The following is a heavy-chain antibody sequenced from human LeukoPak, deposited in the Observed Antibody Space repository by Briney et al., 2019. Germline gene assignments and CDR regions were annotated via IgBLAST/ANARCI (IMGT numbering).Heavy chain of an antibody. Sequence: KTSETLSLTCTVSGGSISSSSYYWGWIRQPPGKGLEWIGSIYHSGSTYYNPSLKSRVTISVDTSKNQFSLKLSSVTAADTAVYYCARGVVRSSKFHFSYYFDYWGQGTLVTVSS. CDR2: IYHSGST. V-gene: IGHV4-39*07. J-gene: IGHJ4*02. D-gene: IGHD6-6*01. CDR3: ARGVVRSSKFHFSYYFDY. CDR1: GGSISSSSYY.